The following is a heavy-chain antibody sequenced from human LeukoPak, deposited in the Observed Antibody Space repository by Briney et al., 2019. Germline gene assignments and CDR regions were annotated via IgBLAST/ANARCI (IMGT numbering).Heavy chain of an antibody. J-gene: IGHJ3*02. CDR1: GYIFTAYY. V-gene: IGHV1-2*02. Sequence: ASVKVSCKASGYIFTAYYIHWVRQAPGQGLEWMGWINPNSGGTNYAQKFQGRVTMTRDTSISTAYMELSRLRSDDTAVYYCEGSGTTPDGAFDIWGQGTMVTVSS. CDR2: INPNSGGT. D-gene: IGHD3-10*01. CDR3: EGSGTTPDGAFDI.